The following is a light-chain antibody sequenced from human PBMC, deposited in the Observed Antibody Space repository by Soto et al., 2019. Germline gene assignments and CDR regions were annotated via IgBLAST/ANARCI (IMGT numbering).Light chain of an antibody. V-gene: IGKV3-11*01. CDR3: HQRGDWAT. CDR2: DAS. CDR1: QSVSSY. Sequence: EIVLTQSPATLSLSPAERATLSCRASQSVSSYLAWYQQKPGQAPRLLIYDASNRATGIPARFSGSGSGTDFTLTSSSLEAEDLAFSSCHQRGDWATFGAGTNMDIK. J-gene: IGKJ3*01.